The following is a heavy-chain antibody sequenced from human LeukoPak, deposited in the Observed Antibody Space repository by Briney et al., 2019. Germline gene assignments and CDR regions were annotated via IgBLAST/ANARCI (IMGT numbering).Heavy chain of an antibody. CDR3: ARCCSSTSCYFS. Sequence: ASVKVSCKASGYTFTGYYMHWVRQAPGQGLEWMGRINPNSGGTNYAQKFQGRVTMTRDTSISTAYMELSRLRSDDTAVYYCARCCSSTSCYFSWGQGTLVTVSS. V-gene: IGHV1-2*06. J-gene: IGHJ4*02. CDR2: INPNSGGT. CDR1: GYTFTGYY. D-gene: IGHD2-2*01.